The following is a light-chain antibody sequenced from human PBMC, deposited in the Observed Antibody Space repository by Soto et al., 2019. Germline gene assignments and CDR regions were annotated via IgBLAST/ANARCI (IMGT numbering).Light chain of an antibody. CDR3: QQYNNWPPWT. CDR2: DAS. J-gene: IGKJ1*01. V-gene: IGKV3-15*01. Sequence: ILMTQSPATLSVSPGERATLSCRASQSVSNNLAWYQQKPGQAPRLLIYDASTRATGIPARFSGSGSGTEFNLTSCGLQSEDFAVYYYQQYNNWPPWTFGQGTKVEIK. CDR1: QSVSNN.